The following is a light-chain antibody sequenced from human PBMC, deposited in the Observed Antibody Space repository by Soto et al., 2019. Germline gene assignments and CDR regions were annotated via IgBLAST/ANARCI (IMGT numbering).Light chain of an antibody. Sequence: IQMHQSPSSVSASVGDRVTITCRASQGIGRWLDWYQQKPEKAPKLVIYDASSLQSGVPARFSGSGSGTDFTHTISSRQPEDFANCHCQQAKRFPLTFGGGAKVEI. CDR2: DAS. CDR3: QQAKRFPLT. CDR1: QGIGRW. V-gene: IGKV1-12*01. J-gene: IGKJ4*01.